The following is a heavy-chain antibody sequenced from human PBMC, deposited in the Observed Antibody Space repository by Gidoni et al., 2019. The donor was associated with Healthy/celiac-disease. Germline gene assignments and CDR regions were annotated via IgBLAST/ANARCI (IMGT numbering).Heavy chain of an antibody. D-gene: IGHD4-17*01. CDR1: GLTFSSYS. V-gene: IGHV3-21*01. Sequence: EVQLVESGGGLVKPGGSLRISCAASGLTFSSYSMNWVRQAPGKGLEWVSSISSSSSYIYYADSVKGRFTISRDNAKNSLYLQMNSLRAEDTAVYYCARADYGDYVPWFDPWGQGTLVTVSS. CDR2: ISSSSSYI. J-gene: IGHJ5*02. CDR3: ARADYGDYVPWFDP.